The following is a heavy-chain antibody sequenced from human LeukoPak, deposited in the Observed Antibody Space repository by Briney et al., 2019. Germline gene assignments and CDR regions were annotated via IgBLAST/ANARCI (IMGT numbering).Heavy chain of an antibody. V-gene: IGHV3-21*01. Sequence: GGSLRLSCAASGFTFSSYSMNWVRQAPGKGLEWVSSISSSSYIYYADSVKGRFTISRDNAKNSLYLQMNSLRAEDTAVYYCAGDTVAAAGTVDYWGQGTLVTVSS. J-gene: IGHJ4*02. D-gene: IGHD6-13*01. CDR2: ISSSSYI. CDR3: AGDTVAAAGTVDY. CDR1: GFTFSSYS.